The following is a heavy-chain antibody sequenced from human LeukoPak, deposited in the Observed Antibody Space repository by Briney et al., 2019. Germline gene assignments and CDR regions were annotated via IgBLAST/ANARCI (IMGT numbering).Heavy chain of an antibody. CDR1: GFTFSSYE. D-gene: IGHD3-9*01. Sequence: GGSLRLSCAASGFTFSSYEMNWVRQAPGKGMEWVSYISSSGSTIYYADSVKGRFTISRDNAKNSLYLQMNSLRAEDTAVYYCARSDILTGYPDYWGQGTLVTVSS. J-gene: IGHJ4*02. V-gene: IGHV3-48*03. CDR2: ISSSGSTI. CDR3: ARSDILTGYPDY.